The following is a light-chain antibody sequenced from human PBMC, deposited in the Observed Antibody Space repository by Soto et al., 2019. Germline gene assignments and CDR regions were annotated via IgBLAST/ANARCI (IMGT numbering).Light chain of an antibody. CDR2: AAS. J-gene: IGKJ5*01. CDR3: QKGYSSAIT. V-gene: IGKV1-39*01. Sequence: DIQMTQSPSSLSASVGDTVTITCRASQSIGKHLNWYQQKPGKAPKFLIYAASNLQSGIPSRFSGSGSGTDFTLTVNSLQTEDFATYYCQKGYSSAITFGQGTRLEIK. CDR1: QSIGKH.